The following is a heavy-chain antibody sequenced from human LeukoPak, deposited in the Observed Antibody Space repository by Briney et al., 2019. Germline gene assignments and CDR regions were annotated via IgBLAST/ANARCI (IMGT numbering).Heavy chain of an antibody. D-gene: IGHD3-22*01. CDR1: GYTFTSYY. J-gene: IGHJ4*02. Sequence: GASVKVSCKASGYTFTSYYMHWVRQAPGQGLEWMGIINPSGGSTSYAQKFQGRVTMTRDTSTSTVYMELSSLRSEDTAVYYCARADSYYYDSGGYYLDYWGQGTLVTVSS. CDR2: INPSGGST. V-gene: IGHV1-46*01. CDR3: ARADSYYYDSGGYYLDY.